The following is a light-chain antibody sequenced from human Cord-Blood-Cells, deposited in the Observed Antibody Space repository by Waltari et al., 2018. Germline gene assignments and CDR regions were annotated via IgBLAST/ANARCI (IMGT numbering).Light chain of an antibody. CDR3: QQYNSYLYT. CDR2: KAS. J-gene: IGKJ2*01. Sequence: DIQMTQSPSPLPPSLGARVTTTCRASQSISSWLAWYQQKPGKAPKLLIYKASSLESGVPSRFSGSGSGTEFTLTISSLQPDDFATYYCQQYNSYLYTFGQGTKLEIK. V-gene: IGKV1-5*03. CDR1: QSISSW.